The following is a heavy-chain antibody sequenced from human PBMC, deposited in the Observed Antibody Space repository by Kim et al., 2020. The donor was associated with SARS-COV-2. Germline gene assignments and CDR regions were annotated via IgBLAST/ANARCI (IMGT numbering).Heavy chain of an antibody. Sequence: GGSLRLSCAASGFTFSSYEMNWVRQAPGKGLEWVSYIIGSGTTIYYADSVRGRFTISRDNDKNSLYLQMISLRAEDTAVYYCARGPNYSPFDFWGQGTL. CDR1: GFTFSSYE. CDR2: IIGSGTTI. D-gene: IGHD4-4*01. CDR3: ARGPNYSPFDF. V-gene: IGHV3-48*03. J-gene: IGHJ4*02.